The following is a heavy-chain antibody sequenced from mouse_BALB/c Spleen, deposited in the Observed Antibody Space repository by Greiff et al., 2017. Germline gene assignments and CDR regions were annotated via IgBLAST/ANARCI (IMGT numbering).Heavy chain of an antibody. D-gene: IGHD1-1*02. CDR3: ARLWPHWYFDV. J-gene: IGHJ1*01. V-gene: IGHV1S29*02. CDR1: GYTFTDYN. CDR2: IYPYNGGT. Sequence: EVQLQQSGPELVKPGASVKISCKASGYTFTDYNMHWVKQSHGKSLEWIGYIYPYNGGTGYNQKFKSKATLTVDNSSSTAYMELRSLTSEDSAVYYCARLWPHWYFDVWGAGTTVTVSS.